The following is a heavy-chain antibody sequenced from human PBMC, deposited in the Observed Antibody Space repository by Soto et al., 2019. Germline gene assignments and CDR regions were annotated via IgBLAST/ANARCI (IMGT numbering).Heavy chain of an antibody. D-gene: IGHD2-8*02. J-gene: IGHJ6*03. Sequence: SVKVSCKASGGTFSSYTISWVRQAPGQGLEWMGRIIPILGIANYAQKFQGRVTITADKTTSTAYVEMSSLRSEYTALYYCGTGPPIYYYYYMDVWGKGTTVTVA. V-gene: IGHV1-69*02. CDR3: GTGPPIYYYYYMDV. CDR2: IIPILGIA. CDR1: GGTFSSYT.